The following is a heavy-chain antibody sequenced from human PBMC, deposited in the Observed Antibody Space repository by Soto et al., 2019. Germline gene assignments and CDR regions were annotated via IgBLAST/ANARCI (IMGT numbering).Heavy chain of an antibody. J-gene: IGHJ6*03. Sequence: QVQLQESGPGPVKPSETLSLTCTVSGASISSYHWSWIRQTPGQGLEWIGYIYYSGSANYNPSLKRRVTFSVDTSKNQVSLKLSSVTAADTGVYYCAAAVPAEYVFPYYYMDVWGKGTTVTVSS. CDR1: GASISSYH. CDR3: AAAVPAEYVFPYYYMDV. CDR2: IYYSGSA. D-gene: IGHD3-16*01. V-gene: IGHV4-59*01.